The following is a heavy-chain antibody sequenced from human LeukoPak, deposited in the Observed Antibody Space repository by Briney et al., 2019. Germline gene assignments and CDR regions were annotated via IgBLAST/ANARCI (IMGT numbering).Heavy chain of an antibody. D-gene: IGHD5-12*01. Sequence: SETLSLTCAVYGGSFGGYYWSWIRQPPGKGREWIGEINHSGSTNYNPSLKGGVPLSVDTSKNQFSLNLSSVTAAETAGYYCAGSLSSVVATGEESDYWGQGTLVTVSS. CDR1: GGSFGGYY. V-gene: IGHV4-34*01. CDR3: AGSLSSVVATGEESDY. CDR2: INHSGST. J-gene: IGHJ4*02.